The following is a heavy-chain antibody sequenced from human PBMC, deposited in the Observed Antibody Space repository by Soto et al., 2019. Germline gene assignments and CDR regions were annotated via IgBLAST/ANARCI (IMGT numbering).Heavy chain of an antibody. J-gene: IGHJ5*02. CDR1: GVSISRSSYY. CDR3: GSDYGGLDSFGH. CDR2: IYYTGST. Sequence: QLQLQESGPGLVKPSETLSLTCSVSGVSISRSSYYWGWIRQPPGKGLEWLGSIYYTGSTYYNPSLQSRVTVSVDTSKNQFSLKLISVTAADTSVYYCGSDYGGLDSFGHWGQGTLVTVSS. D-gene: IGHD3-10*01. V-gene: IGHV4-39*01.